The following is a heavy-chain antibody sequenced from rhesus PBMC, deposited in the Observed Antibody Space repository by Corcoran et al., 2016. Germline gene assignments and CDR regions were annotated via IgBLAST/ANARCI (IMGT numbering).Heavy chain of an antibody. D-gene: IGHD5-42*01. CDR1: GGSISSSNW. Sequence: QLQLQESGPGLVKPSETLSLTCAGSGGSISSSNWWSWIRQPSGKGLEGIGRSSGSGGDTRDNPSLKSRVTISKDTSKNQFSLELSAVTAADTAGYYCARGGTRFDVWGPGVLVTVSS. V-gene: IGHV4-57*02. J-gene: IGHJ5-1*01. CDR3: ARGGTRFDV. CDR2: SSGSGGDT.